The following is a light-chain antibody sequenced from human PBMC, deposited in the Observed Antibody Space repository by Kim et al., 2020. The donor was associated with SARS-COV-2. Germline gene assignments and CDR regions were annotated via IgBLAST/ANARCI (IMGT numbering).Light chain of an antibody. V-gene: IGKV1-27*01. CDR1: HGISNY. Sequence: ASVGDGVTITCRASHGISNYLAWYQQKPGEAPKLLIYAASTLQFGVSTRFSGSGSGTEFTLTISDLQPEDVATYYCQKYDTAPWTFGHGTKVDIK. CDR3: QKYDTAPWT. J-gene: IGKJ1*01. CDR2: AAS.